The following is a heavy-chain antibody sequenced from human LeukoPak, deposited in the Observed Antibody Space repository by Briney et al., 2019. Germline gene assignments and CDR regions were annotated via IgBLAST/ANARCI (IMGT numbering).Heavy chain of an antibody. J-gene: IGHJ3*02. CDR1: GFTFSTSV. CDR3: AREGHSSGHCGALDI. CDR2: ISDNGLDT. V-gene: IGHV3-64*01. Sequence: PGGSLRLSCEVSGFTFSTSVMHRVRQAPGKGLEYVSGISDNGLDTHYGNSVEGRFTISRDNSKNSLYLQMDSLRDEDMAVYYCAREGHSSGHCGALDIWGQGTMVTVSS. D-gene: IGHD3-22*01.